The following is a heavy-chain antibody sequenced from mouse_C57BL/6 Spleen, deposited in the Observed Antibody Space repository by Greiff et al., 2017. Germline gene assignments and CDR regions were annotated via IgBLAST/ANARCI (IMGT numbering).Heavy chain of an antibody. CDR2: IHPNSGST. Sequence: QVQLQQPGAELVKPGASVTLSCKASGYTFTSYWMHWVKQRPGQGLEWIGMIHPNSGSTNYNEKFKSKATLTVDKSSSTAYMQLSSLTSEDSAVYYCARGGFTTVVATRDYWGQGTTLTVSS. CDR1: GYTFTSYW. D-gene: IGHD1-1*01. CDR3: ARGGFTTVVATRDY. V-gene: IGHV1-64*01. J-gene: IGHJ2*01.